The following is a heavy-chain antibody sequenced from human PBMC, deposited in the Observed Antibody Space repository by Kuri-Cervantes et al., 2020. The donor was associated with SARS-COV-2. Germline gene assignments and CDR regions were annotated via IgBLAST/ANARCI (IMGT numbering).Heavy chain of an antibody. CDR3: ARDRIPLIPGGMDV. Sequence: GGSLRLSCAASGFTFSSYSMNWVRQAPGKGLEWVSSISSSSSYIYYADSVKGRFTISRDNAKNSLYLQMNSLRAEDTAVYYCARDRIPLIPGGMDVWGQGTTVTV. V-gene: IGHV3-21*01. J-gene: IGHJ6*02. CDR2: ISSSSSYI. CDR1: GFTFSSYS. D-gene: IGHD1-14*01.